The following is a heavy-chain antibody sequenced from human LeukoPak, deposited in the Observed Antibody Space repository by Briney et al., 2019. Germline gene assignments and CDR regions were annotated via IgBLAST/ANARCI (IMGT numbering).Heavy chain of an antibody. CDR3: ATQGYFDSSGYYYFAVDY. J-gene: IGHJ4*02. V-gene: IGHV4-59*08. CDR2: IHYSGST. D-gene: IGHD3-22*01. Sequence: SGTLSLTCTVSGGSISSYYWSWIRQPPGKGLEWIGYIHYSGSTNYNPSLKSRVTISVDTSKNQFSLKLSSVTAADTAVYYCATQGYFDSSGYYYFAVDYWGQGTLVTVSS. CDR1: GGSISSYY.